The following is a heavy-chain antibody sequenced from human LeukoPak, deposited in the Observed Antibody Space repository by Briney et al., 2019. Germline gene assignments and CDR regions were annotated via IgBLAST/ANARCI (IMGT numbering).Heavy chain of an antibody. CDR3: ARGRYYGMDV. Sequence: GGSLRLSCAASGFTFTSYWMHWVRQAPGKGLVWVSRVNSDGSSTTYADSVKGRFTISRDNAKNTLYLQTNSLRAEDTAVYYCARGRYYGMDVWGQGTTVTVSS. CDR1: GFTFTSYW. J-gene: IGHJ6*02. CDR2: VNSDGSST. V-gene: IGHV3-74*01.